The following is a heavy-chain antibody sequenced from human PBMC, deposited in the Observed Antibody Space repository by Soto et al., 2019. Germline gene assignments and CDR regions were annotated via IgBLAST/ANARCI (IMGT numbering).Heavy chain of an antibody. Sequence: GASVKVSCKASGFTFTRSAVQWVRQARGQRLEWIGWIVVGSGNTNYAQKFQERVTITRDMSTSTAYMELSSLRSEDTAVYYCAAGGVDTAMLTFDYWGQGTLVTVS. V-gene: IGHV1-58*01. CDR2: IVVGSGNT. CDR1: GFTFTRSA. D-gene: IGHD5-18*01. CDR3: AAGGVDTAMLTFDY. J-gene: IGHJ4*02.